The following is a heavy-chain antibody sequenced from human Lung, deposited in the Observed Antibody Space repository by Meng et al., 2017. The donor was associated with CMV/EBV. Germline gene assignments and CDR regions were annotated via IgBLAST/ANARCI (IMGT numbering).Heavy chain of an antibody. CDR1: GYTVTRYD. D-gene: IGHD3-22*01. CDR2: INTNTGTP. CDR3: ARGDYYDSSGLDY. Sequence: QVRLVHSGSELKTLGAAVKVSCKASGYTVTRYDMNWVRQAPGQGLEWMGWINTNTGTPTYAQGFTGRFVFSLDTSVSTAYLQISSLKAEDTAVYYCARGDYYDSSGLDYWGQGTLVTVSS. J-gene: IGHJ4*02. V-gene: IGHV7-4-1*02.